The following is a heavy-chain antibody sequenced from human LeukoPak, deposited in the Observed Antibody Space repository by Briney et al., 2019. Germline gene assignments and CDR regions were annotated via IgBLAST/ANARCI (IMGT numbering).Heavy chain of an antibody. CDR3: GVVPAAIREYFDY. Sequence: ASVKVSCKASGFTFTSSAVQWVRQARGQRLEWIGWIVVGSGNTNYAQKFQERVTITRDMSTSTAYMELSSLRSEDTAVYYCGVVPAAIREYFDYWGQGTLVTVSS. D-gene: IGHD2-2*02. CDR1: GFTFTSSA. V-gene: IGHV1-58*01. J-gene: IGHJ4*02. CDR2: IVVGSGNT.